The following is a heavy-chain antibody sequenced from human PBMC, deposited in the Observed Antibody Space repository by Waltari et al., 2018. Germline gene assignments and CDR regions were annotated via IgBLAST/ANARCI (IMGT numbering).Heavy chain of an antibody. D-gene: IGHD3-10*01. CDR1: ALTFSTCW. CDR3: ARSMNYGPDY. CDR2: INPDGRTT. V-gene: IGHV3-74*01. Sequence: EGQLVESGGDLVQPGGSLRLSCAASALTFSTCWMHWVRQAPGKGLVWVARINPDGRTTTYADSVRGRFSISRDNAKNTLYLQMNSLTVEDTAVYFCARSMNYGPDYWGRGTLVTVSS. J-gene: IGHJ4*02.